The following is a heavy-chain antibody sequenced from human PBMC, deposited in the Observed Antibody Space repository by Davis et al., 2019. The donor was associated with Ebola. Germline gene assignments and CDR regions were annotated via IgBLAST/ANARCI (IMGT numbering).Heavy chain of an antibody. J-gene: IGHJ4*02. V-gene: IGHV4-39*01. CDR1: GASISRTTNYY. CDR3: ARRNYYYENF. D-gene: IGHD3-22*01. CDR2: IYYSGNT. Sequence: SETLSLTCTVSGASISRTTNYYWGWIRQSPGKGPEWIGSIYYSGNTYYSPSLRSRVTMSVDSSKNQFSLELSSVTAADTAIYYCARRNYYYENFWGQGILVTVSS.